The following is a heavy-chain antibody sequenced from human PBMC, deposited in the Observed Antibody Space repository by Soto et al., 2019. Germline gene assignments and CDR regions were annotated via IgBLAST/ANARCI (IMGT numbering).Heavy chain of an antibody. J-gene: IGHJ3*02. CDR1: GGTFSSYA. CDR3: ARDMTTVVTDAFDI. V-gene: IGHV1-69*13. D-gene: IGHD4-17*01. CDR2: IIPIFGTA. Sequence: ASVKVSCKASGGTFSSYAISWVRQAPGQGLEWMGGIIPIFGTANYPQKFQGRVTITADESTSTAYMELSSLRSEDTAVYYCARDMTTVVTDAFDIWGQGTMVTVSS.